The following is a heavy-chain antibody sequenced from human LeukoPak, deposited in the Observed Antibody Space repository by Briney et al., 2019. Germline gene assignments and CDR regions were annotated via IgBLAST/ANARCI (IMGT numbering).Heavy chain of an antibody. D-gene: IGHD1-26*01. CDR3: ARDDDSSGSYFPKYFQH. J-gene: IGHJ1*01. V-gene: IGHV3-21*01. Sequence: GGSLRLSCAASGFTFSSYAMSWVRQAPGKGLEWVSSISSSSSYIYYADSVKGRFTISRDNAKNSLYLQMNSLRAEDTAVYYCARDDDSSGSYFPKYFQHWGQGTLVTVSS. CDR1: GFTFSSYA. CDR2: ISSSSSYI.